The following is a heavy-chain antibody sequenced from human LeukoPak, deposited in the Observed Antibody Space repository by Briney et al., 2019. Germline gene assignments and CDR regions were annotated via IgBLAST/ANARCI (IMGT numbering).Heavy chain of an antibody. J-gene: IGHJ4*02. CDR1: GGSFSGYY. D-gene: IGHD3-10*01. V-gene: IGHV4-34*01. CDR3: ARGQWFRAF. Sequence: PSETLSLTCAVYGGSFSGYYWTWIRQPPGKGLEWIGEIHYSGSATYNPSLKSRVTISVDASKNQFSLKMNSVTAADTAVYYCARGQWFRAFWSRGTPVTVSS. CDR2: IHYSGSA.